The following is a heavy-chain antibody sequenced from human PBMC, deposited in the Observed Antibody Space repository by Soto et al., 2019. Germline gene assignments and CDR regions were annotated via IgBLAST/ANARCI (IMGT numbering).Heavy chain of an antibody. Sequence: ASVKVSCKASGYTFTSYGISWVRQAPGQGLEWMGWISAYNGNTNYAQKLQGRVTMTTDTSTSTVYMELSSLRSEDTAVYYCARDVVGAARRWPSWFDPWGQGTLVTVSS. V-gene: IGHV1-18*01. J-gene: IGHJ5*02. CDR1: GYTFTSYG. D-gene: IGHD6-6*01. CDR3: ARDVVGAARRWPSWFDP. CDR2: ISAYNGNT.